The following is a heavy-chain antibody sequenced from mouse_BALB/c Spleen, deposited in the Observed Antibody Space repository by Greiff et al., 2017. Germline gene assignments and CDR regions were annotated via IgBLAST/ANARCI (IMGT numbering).Heavy chain of an antibody. D-gene: IGHD1-2*01. CDR1: GYTFTSYW. V-gene: IGHV1-7*01. CDR2: INPSTGYT. Sequence: VQLQQSGAELAKPGASVKMSCKASGYTFTSYWMHWVKQRPGQGLEWIGYINPSTGYTEYNQKFKDKATLTADKSSSTAYMQLSSLTSEDSAVYYCARGGYGPSWFAYWGQGTLVTVSA. J-gene: IGHJ3*01. CDR3: ARGGYGPSWFAY.